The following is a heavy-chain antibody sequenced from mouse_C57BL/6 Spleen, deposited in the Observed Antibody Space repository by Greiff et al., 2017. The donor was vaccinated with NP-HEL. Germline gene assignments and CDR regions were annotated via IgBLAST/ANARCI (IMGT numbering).Heavy chain of an antibody. CDR1: GYAFSSSW. J-gene: IGHJ4*01. D-gene: IGHD2-5*01. Sequence: VQLQQSGPELVKPGASVKISCKASGYAFSSSWMNWVKQRPGKGLEWIGRIYPGDGDTNYNGKFKGKATLTADKSSSTAYMQLSSLTSEDSTVYFCARGPTYYSNLYAMDYWGQGTSVTVSS. CDR2: IYPGDGDT. V-gene: IGHV1-82*01. CDR3: ARGPTYYSNLYAMDY.